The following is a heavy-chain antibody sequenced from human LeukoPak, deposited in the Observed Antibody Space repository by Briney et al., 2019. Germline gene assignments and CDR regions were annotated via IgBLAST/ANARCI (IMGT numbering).Heavy chain of an antibody. Sequence: GGSLRLSCAASGFTFSNFAMSWVRRAPGKGLEWVSGIPSSGVSTYYADSVKGRFTISRDNSKNTVYLQMNSLRAEDTAIYFCAKDSSPRAADEIDYWGQGTLVTVSS. J-gene: IGHJ4*02. D-gene: IGHD6-13*01. CDR1: GFTFSNFA. CDR3: AKDSSPRAADEIDY. CDR2: IPSSGVST. V-gene: IGHV3-23*01.